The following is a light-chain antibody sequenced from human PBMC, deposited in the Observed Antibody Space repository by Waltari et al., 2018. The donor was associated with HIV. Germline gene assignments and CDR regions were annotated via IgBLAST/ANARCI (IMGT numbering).Light chain of an antibody. Sequence: QPVMTQPPSASGTPGQRVTIPCSGRSSNLGIHSVSWYQQVPGSTPKLLIYRNNQRPSGVPDRFSGSKSGTSASLAISGLQSEDEADYYCVAWDDTFRWVFGGGTKLTVL. V-gene: IGLV1-44*01. CDR1: SSNLGIHS. CDR3: VAWDDTFRWV. J-gene: IGLJ3*02. CDR2: RNN.